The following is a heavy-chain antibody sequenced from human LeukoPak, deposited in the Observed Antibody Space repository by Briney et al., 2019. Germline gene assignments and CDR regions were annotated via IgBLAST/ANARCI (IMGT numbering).Heavy chain of an antibody. J-gene: IGHJ6*02. CDR3: ARGGSCSSTSCYRHYYYGMDV. CDR2: INHSGST. CDR1: GGSFSGYY. V-gene: IGHV4-34*01. Sequence: SETLSLTCAVYGGSFSGYYWSWIRQPPGKGLEWIGEINHSGSTNYNPSLKSRVTISVDTSKNLFSLKLSSVTAADTAVYYCARGGSCSSTSCYRHYYYGMDVWGQGTTVTVSS. D-gene: IGHD2-2*01.